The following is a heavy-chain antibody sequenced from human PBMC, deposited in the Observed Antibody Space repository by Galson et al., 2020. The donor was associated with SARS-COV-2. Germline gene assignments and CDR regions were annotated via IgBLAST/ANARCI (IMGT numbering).Heavy chain of an antibody. V-gene: IGHV3-9*01. J-gene: IGHJ6*02. CDR3: AKEGYGSGSYFPFFYYGMDV. Sequence: GGSLRLSCAASGFTFDDYAMHWVRQAPGKGLEWVSGISWNSGSIGYADSVKGRFTISRDNAKKSLYLQMNSLRAEDTALYYFAKEGYGSGSYFPFFYYGMDVLGQGAPVTVS. D-gene: IGHD3-10*01. CDR2: ISWNSGSI. CDR1: GFTFDDYA.